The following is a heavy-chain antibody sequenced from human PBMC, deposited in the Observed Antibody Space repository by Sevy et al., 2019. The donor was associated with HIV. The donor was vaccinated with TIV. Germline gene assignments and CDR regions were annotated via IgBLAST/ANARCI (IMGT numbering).Heavy chain of an antibody. J-gene: IGHJ5*02. CDR2: ISAYNGNT. D-gene: IGHD2-15*01. V-gene: IGHV1-18*01. CDR3: AGVSIVVVVAATPPSWFDP. Sequence: ASVKVSCKASGYTFTSYGISWVRQAPGQGLEWMGWISAYNGNTNYAQKLQGRVTMTTDTSTSTAYVELRSLRSDDTAVYYGAGVSIVVVVAATPPSWFDPWGQGTLVTVSS. CDR1: GYTFTSYG.